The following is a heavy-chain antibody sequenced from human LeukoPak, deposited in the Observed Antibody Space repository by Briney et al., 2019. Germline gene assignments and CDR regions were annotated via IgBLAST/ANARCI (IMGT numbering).Heavy chain of an antibody. V-gene: IGHV1-3*01. D-gene: IGHD3-22*01. Sequence: ASVKVSCKTSGYTFTSYGMHWVRQAPGQSLEWMGWINGGNGNTKYSEKFQGRVTIIRDTSASTAYMELSSLRSEDTAVYYCARVPLLDDSGHYYPHWGQGTLVTVSS. CDR3: ARVPLLDDSGHYYPH. CDR1: GYTFTSYG. J-gene: IGHJ1*01. CDR2: INGGNGNT.